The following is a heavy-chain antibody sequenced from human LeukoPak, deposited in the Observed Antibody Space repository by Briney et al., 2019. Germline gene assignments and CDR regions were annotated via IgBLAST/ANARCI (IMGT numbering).Heavy chain of an antibody. J-gene: IGHJ3*02. Sequence: GGSLRLSCAASGFTFSSYAMSWVRQAPGKGLEWVSAISGSGVSTYYADSVKGRFTISRDNSRNTLYLEMNSLRVEDTAVHYCAKNVGSYWGGAFDIWGQGTMVTVSS. CDR3: AKNVGSYWGGAFDI. V-gene: IGHV3-23*01. CDR1: GFTFSSYA. D-gene: IGHD1-26*01. CDR2: ISGSGVST.